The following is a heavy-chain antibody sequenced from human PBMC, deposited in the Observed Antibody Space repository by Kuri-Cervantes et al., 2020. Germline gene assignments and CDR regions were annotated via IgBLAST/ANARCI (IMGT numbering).Heavy chain of an antibody. J-gene: IGHJ4*02. CDR1: GFTFSSYW. V-gene: IGHV3-74*01. CDR2: INSDGSST. Sequence: GGSLRLSCAASGFTFSSYWMHWVRQAPGKGLVWVSRINSDGSSTSYADSVEGRFTISRDNSKNTLYLQMNSLRAEDTAVYYCARSYSGSWGLSYWGQGTLVTVSS. CDR3: ARSYSGSWGLSY. D-gene: IGHD1-26*01.